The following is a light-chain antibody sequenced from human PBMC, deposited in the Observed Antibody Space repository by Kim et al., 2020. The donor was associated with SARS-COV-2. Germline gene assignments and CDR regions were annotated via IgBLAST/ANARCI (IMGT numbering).Light chain of an antibody. Sequence: SYELTQPPSVSVSPGQTASITCSGDKLGDKYACWYQQKPGQSPVLVIYQDNKRPSGIPERFSGSNSGNTATLTISGSQAMDEADYYCQAWDRRTSWVFGGGTQLTVL. V-gene: IGLV3-1*01. CDR3: QAWDRRTSWV. J-gene: IGLJ3*02. CDR1: KLGDKY. CDR2: QDN.